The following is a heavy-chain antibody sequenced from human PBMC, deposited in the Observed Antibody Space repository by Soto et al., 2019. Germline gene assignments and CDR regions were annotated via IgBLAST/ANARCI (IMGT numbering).Heavy chain of an antibody. CDR3: ARAGSYCGGDCYWNDAFDI. J-gene: IGHJ3*02. CDR1: GGSFSGYY. CDR2: IYYSGST. V-gene: IGHV4-31*11. Sequence: PSETLSLTCAVYGGSFSGYYWSWIRQHPGKGLEWIGYIYYSGSTYDNPSLKSRVTISVDTSKNQFSLKLSSVTAADTAVYYCARAGSYCGGDCYWNDAFDIWGQGTMVTVSS. D-gene: IGHD2-21*02.